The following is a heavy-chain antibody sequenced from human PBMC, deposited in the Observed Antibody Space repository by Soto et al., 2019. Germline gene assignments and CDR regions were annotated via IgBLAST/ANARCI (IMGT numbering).Heavy chain of an antibody. D-gene: IGHD5-18*01. V-gene: IGHV4-59*01. CDR3: ARLQLWTYYYYGMDV. CDR1: GGSISSYY. CDR2: IYYSGST. J-gene: IGHJ6*02. Sequence: SETLSLTCTVSGGSISSYYWSWIRQPPGKGLEWIGYIYYSGSTNYNPSLKSRVTISVDTSKNQFSLKLSSVTAADTAVYYCARLQLWTYYYYGMDVWGQGTTVTVSS.